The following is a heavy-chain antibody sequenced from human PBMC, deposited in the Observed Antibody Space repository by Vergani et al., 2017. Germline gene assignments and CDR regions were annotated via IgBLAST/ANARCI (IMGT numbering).Heavy chain of an antibody. D-gene: IGHD3-10*01. J-gene: IGHJ4*02. CDR3: ARGGDDITMVRGVIGY. V-gene: IGHV1-2*02. CDR2: INPNSGGT. CDR1: GYTFTGYY. Sequence: QVQLVQSGAEVKKPGASVKVSCKASGYTFTGYYMHWVRQAPGQGLEWMGWINPNSGGTNYAQKFQGRVTMTRDTSSSTAYMELSRLRSDDSAVYYCARGGDDITMVRGVIGYWGQGTLVTVSS.